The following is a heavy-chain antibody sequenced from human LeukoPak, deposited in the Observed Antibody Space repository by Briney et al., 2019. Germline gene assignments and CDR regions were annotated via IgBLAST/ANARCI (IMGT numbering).Heavy chain of an antibody. J-gene: IGHJ4*02. CDR3: AQSTGWPGFDF. CDR1: GVSVSRTY. V-gene: IGHV4-59*08. D-gene: IGHD6-19*01. CDR2: IYNSGST. Sequence: PSETLSLTCIVSGVSVSRTYWSWVRQPPGKGLEWIGYIYNSGSTNYNPSLKSRVTISVDTSKNQFSLKLSPVTAADTAVYYCAQSTGWPGFDFWGQGTLVTVSS.